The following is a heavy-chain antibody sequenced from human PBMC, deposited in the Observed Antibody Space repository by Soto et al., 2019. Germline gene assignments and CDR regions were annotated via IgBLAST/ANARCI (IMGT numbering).Heavy chain of an antibody. J-gene: IGHJ4*02. V-gene: IGHV4-30-4*08. D-gene: IGHD1-1*01. CDR3: ARGSPFPSTGEFDY. Sequence: QVPLQESGPGLVKPSQTLSLTCTVSGGSISSGKYYWSWIRQPPGKGLECIGYIDFGGSTYYNPSLKSRVVISGDTSKNQFSLNLSSTTATDTAVYYCARGSPFPSTGEFDYWGQGTLVTVSS. CDR2: IDFGGST. CDR1: GGSISSGKYY.